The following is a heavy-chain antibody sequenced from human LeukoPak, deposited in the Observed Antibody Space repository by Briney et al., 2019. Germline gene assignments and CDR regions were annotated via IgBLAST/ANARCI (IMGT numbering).Heavy chain of an antibody. CDR2: ISSSSSSI. D-gene: IGHD3-22*01. CDR3: ATSPPSYYDSNFFDY. J-gene: IGHJ4*02. CDR1: GFTLSFYS. V-gene: IGHV3-21*01. Sequence: GGSLRLSCAASGFTLSFYSMNWVRQAPGKGLEWVSSISSSSSSISYADSVKGRFTISRDNAKNSLYLQMNSLGAEDTAVYYCATSPPSYYDSNFFDYWGQGTLVTVSS.